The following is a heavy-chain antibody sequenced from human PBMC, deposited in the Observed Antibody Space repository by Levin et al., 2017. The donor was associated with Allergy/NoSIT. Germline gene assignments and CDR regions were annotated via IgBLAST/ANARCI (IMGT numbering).Heavy chain of an antibody. J-gene: IGHJ6*02. CDR3: ARGSVAGTYYYYGMDV. V-gene: IGHV3-21*01. CDR1: GFTFSSYS. Sequence: AGGSLRLSCAASGFTFSSYSMNWVRQAPGKGLEWVSSISSSSSYIYYADSMRGRFTISRDNAKNSLYLQMNSLRAEDTAVYYCARGSVAGTYYYYGMDVWGQGTTVTVSS. D-gene: IGHD6-19*01. CDR2: ISSSSSYI.